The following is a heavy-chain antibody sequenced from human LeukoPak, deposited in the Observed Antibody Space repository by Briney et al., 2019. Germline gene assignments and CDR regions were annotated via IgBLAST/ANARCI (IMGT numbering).Heavy chain of an antibody. J-gene: IGHJ2*01. CDR3: ARALYCSSTSCYTVHWYFDL. CDR2: ISAYNGNT. Sequence: PRASVKVSCKASGYIFTDYYMHWVRQAPGQGLEWMGWISAYNGNTNYAQKLQGRVTMTTDTSTSTAYMELRSLRSDDTAVYYCARALYCSSTSCYTVHWYFDLWGRGTLVTVSS. D-gene: IGHD2-2*02. CDR1: GYIFTDYY. V-gene: IGHV1-18*04.